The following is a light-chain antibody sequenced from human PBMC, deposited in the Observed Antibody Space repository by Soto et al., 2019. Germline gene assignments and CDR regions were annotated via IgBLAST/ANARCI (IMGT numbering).Light chain of an antibody. CDR1: HTISSNY. V-gene: IGKV3-20*01. J-gene: IGKJ1*01. Sequence: EIVLTQSPGTLSVSPGERATLSCRASHTISSNYLAWYQQTPGQAPSLLIYGTSSRATGIPDRFSGSGSGTDFTLTISRLEPEDSAIYDCQQYVSWTFGQGTKVEIK. CDR3: QQYVSWT. CDR2: GTS.